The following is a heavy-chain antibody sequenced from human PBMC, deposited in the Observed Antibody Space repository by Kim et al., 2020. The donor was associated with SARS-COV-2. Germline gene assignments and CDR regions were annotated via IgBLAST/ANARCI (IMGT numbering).Heavy chain of an antibody. CDR3: ATVFTKLWGLNGVYDSSGYFDY. V-gene: IGHV1-24*01. CDR1: GYTLTELS. Sequence: ASVKVSCKVSGYTLTELSMHWVRQAPGKGLEWMGGFDPEDGETIYAQKFQGRVTMTEDTSTDTAYMELSSLRSEDTAVYYCATVFTKLWGLNGVYDSSGYFDYWGQGTLVTVSS. J-gene: IGHJ4*02. CDR2: FDPEDGET. D-gene: IGHD3-22*01.